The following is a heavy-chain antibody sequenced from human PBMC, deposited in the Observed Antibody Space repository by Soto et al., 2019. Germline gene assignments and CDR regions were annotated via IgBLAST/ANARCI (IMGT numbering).Heavy chain of an antibody. CDR2: IYNSGST. D-gene: IGHD4-17*01. CDR1: GGSISSGDYY. V-gene: IGHV4-30-4*01. CDR3: ARVSTVTTFDY. J-gene: IGHJ4*02. Sequence: SETLSLTCTVSGGSISSGDYYWSWIRQPPGKGLEWIGYIYNSGSTYYNPSLKSRVTISVDTSKNQFSLKLSSVTAADTAVYYCARVSTVTTFDYWGQGTLVTVSS.